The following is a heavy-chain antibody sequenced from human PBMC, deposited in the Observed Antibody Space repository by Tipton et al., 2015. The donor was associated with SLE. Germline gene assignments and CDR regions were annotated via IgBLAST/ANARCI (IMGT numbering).Heavy chain of an antibody. CDR3: ARDHYNFWGGLDP. D-gene: IGHD3-3*01. V-gene: IGHV4-59*12. CDR2: ISDGGGT. J-gene: IGHJ5*02. Sequence: TLSLTCSVSGGSLSSNYWIWIRQPPGKGLEWIGYISDGGGTNYNPSLKSRLTISVDPAKNQFSLKLSSVTAADTAVYYCARDHYNFWGGLDPWGPGTLVTVSS. CDR1: GGSLSSNY.